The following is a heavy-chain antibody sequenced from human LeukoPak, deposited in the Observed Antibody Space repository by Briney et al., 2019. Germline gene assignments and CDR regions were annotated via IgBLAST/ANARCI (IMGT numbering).Heavy chain of an antibody. D-gene: IGHD3-9*01. CDR3: ARVRTRRRYFDWLLSPNWFYP. Sequence: PSETLSLTCAVYGGSFSGYYWSWIRQPPGKGLEWIREINHSGSTNYNPSLKSRVTISVDTSKNQFSLKLSSVTAADTAVYYCARVRTRRRYFDWLLSPNWFYPWGQGTLVTVSS. CDR1: GGSFSGYY. CDR2: INHSGST. V-gene: IGHV4-34*01. J-gene: IGHJ5*02.